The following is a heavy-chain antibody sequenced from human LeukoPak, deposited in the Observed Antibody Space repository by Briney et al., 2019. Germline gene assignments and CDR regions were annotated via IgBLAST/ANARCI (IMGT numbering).Heavy chain of an antibody. CDR3: VRGTSGWSGLDY. Sequence: GGSLRLSCAASGLTFSDFWMHWVRQVPGKGLECLSQIRYDGNDPYYADSVKGRFTISRDNAKNTLYLQMNSLRAEDTAVYFCVRGTSGWSGLDYWGQGTLVTVSS. V-gene: IGHV3-74*01. CDR1: GLTFSDFW. J-gene: IGHJ4*02. D-gene: IGHD6-19*01. CDR2: IRYDGNDP.